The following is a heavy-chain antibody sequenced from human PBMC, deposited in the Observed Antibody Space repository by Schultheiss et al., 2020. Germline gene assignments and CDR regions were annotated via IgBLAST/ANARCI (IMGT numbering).Heavy chain of an antibody. CDR3: ARGVWDIVVAGGYNWFDP. Sequence: SETLSLTCTVSGGSISSGSYYWSWIRQPAGKGLEWIGRIYTSGSTNYNPSLKSRVTISVDTSKNQFSLKLSSVTAADTAVYYCARGVWDIVVAGGYNWFDPWGQGTLVTVSS. CDR1: GGSISSGSYY. V-gene: IGHV4-61*02. D-gene: IGHD2-15*01. CDR2: IYTSGST. J-gene: IGHJ5*02.